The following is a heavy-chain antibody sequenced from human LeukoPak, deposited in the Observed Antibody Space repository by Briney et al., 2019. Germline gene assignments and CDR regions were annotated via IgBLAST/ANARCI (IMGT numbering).Heavy chain of an antibody. J-gene: IGHJ3*02. V-gene: IGHV3-33*01. Sequence: AGGSLRLSCAASGFTFSSYGMHWVRQAPGKGLEWVAVIWYDGSNKYYADSVKGRFTISRDNSKNTLYLQMNSLRAEDTAVYYCARASRTAMAKDHDAFDIWGQGTMVTVSS. CDR1: GFTFSSYG. CDR3: ARASRTAMAKDHDAFDI. CDR2: IWYDGSNK. D-gene: IGHD5-18*01.